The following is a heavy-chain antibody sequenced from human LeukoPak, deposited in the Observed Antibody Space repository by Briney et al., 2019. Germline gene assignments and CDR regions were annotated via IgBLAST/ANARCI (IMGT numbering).Heavy chain of an antibody. V-gene: IGHV3-7*04. CDR1: GFPHSIYR. D-gene: IGHD6-19*01. J-gene: IGHJ5*01. CDR2: IKQDGGVQ. CDR3: TGGMTVAANCFDS. Sequence: GGPVTLFCARSGFPHSIYRKMCAPHATERGREWVANIKQDGGVQYYADSVKGRFTISRDNAKNSLYLEMNSLRVEDTAVYYCTGGMTVAANCFDSGGEGSLVTFSS.